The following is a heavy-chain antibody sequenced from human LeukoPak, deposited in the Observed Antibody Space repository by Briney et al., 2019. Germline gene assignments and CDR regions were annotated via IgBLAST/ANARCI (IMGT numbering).Heavy chain of an antibody. CDR3: ARHTGTYSSGWRIDY. CDR1: GGSFSGYY. CDR2: INHSGST. J-gene: IGHJ4*02. V-gene: IGHV4-34*01. Sequence: PSETLSLTCAVYGGSFSGYYWSWIRQPPGKGLEWIGEINHSGSTNYNPSLESRVTISVDTSKNQFSLKLSSVTAADTAVYYCARHTGTYSSGWRIDYWGQGTLVTVSS. D-gene: IGHD6-19*01.